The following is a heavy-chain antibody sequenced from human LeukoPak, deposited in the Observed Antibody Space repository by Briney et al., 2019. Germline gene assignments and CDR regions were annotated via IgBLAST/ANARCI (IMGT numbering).Heavy chain of an antibody. CDR1: GYTFTSYY. CDR2: INPSGGST. V-gene: IGHV1-46*01. CDR3: ARDRVAVAGSSEYYGMDV. J-gene: IGHJ6*02. D-gene: IGHD6-19*01. Sequence: GASVKVSCKASGYTFTSYYMHWVRQAPGQGLEWMGIINPSGGSTSYAQKFQGRVTMTRDTSTSTVYMELSSLRSEDTAVYYCARDRVAVAGSSEYYGMDVWGQGTTVTVSS.